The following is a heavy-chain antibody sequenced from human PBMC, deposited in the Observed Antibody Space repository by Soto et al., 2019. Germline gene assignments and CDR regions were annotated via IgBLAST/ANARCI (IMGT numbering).Heavy chain of an antibody. D-gene: IGHD3-10*01. J-gene: IGHJ4*02. CDR1: GFSFSVYN. V-gene: IGHV3-48*01. CDR2: ISSTGGSV. CDR3: AVAGKGQRSG. Sequence: EMRLVESGGALVQPGGSLRLSCTASGFSFSVYNMNWVRQAPGKGPEWLSYISSTGGSVYYADSVRARFTTSRDNVKNSLFLQMNDLRVDATAVYYCAVAGKGQRSGWGQGTLVTVTS.